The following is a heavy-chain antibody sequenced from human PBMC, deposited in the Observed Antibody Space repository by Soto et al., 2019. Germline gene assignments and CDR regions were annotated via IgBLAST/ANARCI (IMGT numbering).Heavy chain of an antibody. CDR2: IYYSGST. J-gene: IGHJ4*02. D-gene: IGHD2-2*01. CDR1: GGSVSSGSYY. Sequence: QVQLQESGPGLVKPSETLSLTCTVSGGSVSSGSYYWSWIRQPPGKGLEWIGYIYYSGSTNYNPSLKTRVTISVDTSKNPFSLKLSSVTAADTAVYYCASGDIVLVPAAINYWGQGTLVTVSS. V-gene: IGHV4-61*01. CDR3: ASGDIVLVPAAINY.